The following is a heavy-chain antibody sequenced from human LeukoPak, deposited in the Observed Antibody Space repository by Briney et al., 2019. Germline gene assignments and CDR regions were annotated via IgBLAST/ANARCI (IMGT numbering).Heavy chain of an antibody. CDR2: FSGPMETT. CDR3: ARDDYGDSGPLFDY. V-gene: IGHV3-23*01. Sequence: GGSLRLSCVASGFTFNRYAMSWVRHVPGKRLEWVSTFSGPMETTYYAPSVRGRFTMSRDDSKNTLYLQMDSLRAEDTAVYYCARDDYGDSGPLFDYWGQGTLVTVSS. CDR1: GFTFNRYA. J-gene: IGHJ4*02. D-gene: IGHD4-17*01.